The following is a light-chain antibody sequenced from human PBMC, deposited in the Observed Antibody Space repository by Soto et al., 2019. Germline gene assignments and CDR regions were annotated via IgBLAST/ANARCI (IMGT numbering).Light chain of an antibody. Sequence: QSALTQPASVSGSPGQSLTISCTGTSSDVGSYNYVSWYQQHPGKAPKLMIYGVNNRPSGVSNRFSGSTSDNTASLTISGLQAEDEADYYCPSYTSSSTVVFGGGTKLTVL. J-gene: IGLJ2*01. CDR2: GVN. CDR3: PSYTSSSTVV. CDR1: SSDVGSYNY. V-gene: IGLV2-14*01.